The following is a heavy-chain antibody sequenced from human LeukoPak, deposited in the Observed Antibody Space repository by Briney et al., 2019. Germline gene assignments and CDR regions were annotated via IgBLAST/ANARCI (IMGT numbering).Heavy chain of an antibody. J-gene: IGHJ5*02. V-gene: IGHV3-30*04. CDR3: AGYCSSTSCFGWFDP. CDR1: GFTFSSYA. D-gene: IGHD2-2*01. CDR2: ISYDGSNK. Sequence: GGSLRLSCAASGFTFSSYAMHWVRQAPGKGLEWVAVISYDGSNKYYADSVKGRFTISRDNSKNTLYLQMNSLRAEDTAVYYCAGYCSSTSCFGWFDPWGQGTLVTVSS.